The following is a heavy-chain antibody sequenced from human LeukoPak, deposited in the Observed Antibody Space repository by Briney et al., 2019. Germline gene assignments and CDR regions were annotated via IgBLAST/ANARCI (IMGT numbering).Heavy chain of an antibody. D-gene: IGHD3-10*01. CDR1: GGSFSGYY. CDR3: ARKAGVLGY. J-gene: IGHJ4*02. Sequence: SGTLSLTCAVYGGSFSGYYWSWIRQPPGKGLEWIGETNHSGSTNYNPSLKSRFTISVDTSKNQFSLKLSSVTAADTAVYYCARKAGVLGYWGQGTLVTVSS. CDR2: TNHSGST. V-gene: IGHV4-34*01.